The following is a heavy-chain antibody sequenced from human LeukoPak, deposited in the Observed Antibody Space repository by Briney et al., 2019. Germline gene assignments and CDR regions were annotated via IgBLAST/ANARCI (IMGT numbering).Heavy chain of an antibody. CDR2: ISGSGGST. V-gene: IGHV3-23*01. J-gene: IGHJ4*02. CDR1: GFTFSSYA. Sequence: GGSLRLSCAASGFTFSSYAMSWVRQAPGKGLEWVSAISGSGGSTYYADSVKGRFTISRDNSKNTLYLQMNSLRAEDTAVYYCARDFPYYGSGSTDYWGQGTLVTVSS. CDR3: ARDFPYYGSGSTDY. D-gene: IGHD3-10*01.